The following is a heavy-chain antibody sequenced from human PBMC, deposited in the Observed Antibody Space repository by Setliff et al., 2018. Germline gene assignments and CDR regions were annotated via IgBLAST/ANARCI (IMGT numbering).Heavy chain of an antibody. CDR2: IKQDGSTK. CDR1: GFSFSRHW. Sequence: PGGSLRLSCVVSGFSFSRHWMSWVRQAPGKGLEWVADIKQDGSTKYYLDSVKGRFTISRDNAKRSLYLQMNGLGADDTGVYYCVRDDADNYDAFDNWGQGTLVTVSS. V-gene: IGHV3-7*01. D-gene: IGHD3-22*01. J-gene: IGHJ3*02. CDR3: VRDDADNYDAFDN.